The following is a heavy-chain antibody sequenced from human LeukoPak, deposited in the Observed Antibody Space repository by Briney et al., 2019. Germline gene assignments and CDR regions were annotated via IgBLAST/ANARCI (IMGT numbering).Heavy chain of an antibody. V-gene: IGHV4-34*01. D-gene: IGHD1-1*01. CDR3: ARDWNRYAY. J-gene: IGHJ4*02. CDR2: TYYRGTT. Sequence: SETLSLTCAVYGGSFSGYYWSWIRQPPGKGLEWIGSTYYRGTTYYNPSLKSRVTISVDTSKNQFSLKLSSVTAADTAVYYCARDWNRYAYWGQGTLVTVSS. CDR1: GGSFSGYY.